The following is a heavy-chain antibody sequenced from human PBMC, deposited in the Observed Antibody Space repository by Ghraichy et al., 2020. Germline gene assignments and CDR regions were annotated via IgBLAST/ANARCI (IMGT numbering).Heavy chain of an antibody. D-gene: IGHD3-16*01. V-gene: IGHV3-64D*06. J-gene: IGHJ3*02. CDR1: GFTFSSYA. CDR2: ISSNGGST. Sequence: GGSLRLSCLASGFTFSSYAMHWVRQAPGKGLEYVSAISSNGGSTYYADSVKGRFTISRDNSKNTLYLQMSSLRAEDTAVYYCVKDWGGGVTAFDIWGQGTMVTVSS. CDR3: VKDWGGGVTAFDI.